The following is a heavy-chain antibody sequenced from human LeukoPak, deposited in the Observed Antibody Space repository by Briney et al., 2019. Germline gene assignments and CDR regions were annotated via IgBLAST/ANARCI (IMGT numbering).Heavy chain of an antibody. J-gene: IGHJ4*02. Sequence: LVKVSCKASGGTFSIHAISWVRQAPGQGLEWMGRIIPIFGTANYAQKFQGRVTITTDESTSTAYMELSSLRSEDTAVYYCASLDPYYDFWSGYRSWGQGTLVTVSS. CDR2: IIPIFGTA. CDR1: GGTFSIHA. CDR3: ASLDPYYDFWSGYRS. D-gene: IGHD3-3*01. V-gene: IGHV1-69*05.